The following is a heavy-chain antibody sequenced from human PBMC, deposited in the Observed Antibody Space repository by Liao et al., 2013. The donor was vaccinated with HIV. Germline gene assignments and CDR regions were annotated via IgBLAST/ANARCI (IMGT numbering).Heavy chain of an antibody. V-gene: IGHV4-31*03. Sequence: QVQLQESGPGLVKPSQTLSLTCTVSGGSISSGGYYWIWIRQPPGKGLEWIGEINHSGSTNYKPSLKNRAAISLDTSKNQLSLSLRSLTAADTAVYYCARGRGRRYFGVGDAFDMWGQGKWSPSLQ. CDR3: ARGRGRRYFGVGDAFDM. CDR2: INHSGST. CDR1: GGSISSGGYY. D-gene: IGHD3-9*01. J-gene: IGHJ3*02.